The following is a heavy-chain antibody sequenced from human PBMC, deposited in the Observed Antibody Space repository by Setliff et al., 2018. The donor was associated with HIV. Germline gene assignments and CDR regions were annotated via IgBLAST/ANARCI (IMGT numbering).Heavy chain of an antibody. Sequence: PGESLKISCQALDYTFTTYWIAWVRQMPGEGLEWMGIIYPDDSDIRYNPSFQNQITISADKSIATAYLQLNNLKASDTATYYCARRDGRSMNAFQIWGPGTMVTVSS. D-gene: IGHD2-21*01. CDR2: IYPDDSDI. CDR1: DYTFTTYW. J-gene: IGHJ3*01. V-gene: IGHV5-51*01. CDR3: ARRDGRSMNAFQI.